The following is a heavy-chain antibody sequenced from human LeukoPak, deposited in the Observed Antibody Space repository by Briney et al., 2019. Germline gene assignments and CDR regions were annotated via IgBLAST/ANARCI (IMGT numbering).Heavy chain of an antibody. J-gene: IGHJ6*02. CDR1: GGSISSGGYY. V-gene: IGHV4-31*03. CDR2: IFYSGST. D-gene: IGHD3-9*01. CDR3: ARNPRYFDWLFPRGYYYYGMDV. Sequence: SQTLSLTCTVSGGSISSGGYYWSWIRQQPGKGLEWIGHIFYSGSTHYNPSLKSRVTISVDTSKNQFSLKLSSVTAADTAVYYCARNPRYFDWLFPRGYYYYGMDVWGQGTTVTVSS.